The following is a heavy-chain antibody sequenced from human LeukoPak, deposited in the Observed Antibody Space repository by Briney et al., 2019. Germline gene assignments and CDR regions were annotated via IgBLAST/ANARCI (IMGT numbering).Heavy chain of an antibody. D-gene: IGHD3-22*01. J-gene: IGHJ4*02. CDR2: IHPSGML. Sequence: RSQTLSLTCTVSRASFSSGDQYWNWIRQSPGKGLEWIGSIHPSGMLYNNPSLESRVTISIDTSKNQFSLNLNSVTAADTAVYFCSRGLDSRKLGYWGQGTLVTVSS. CDR3: SRGLDSRKLGY. CDR1: RASFSSGDQY. V-gene: IGHV4-31*03.